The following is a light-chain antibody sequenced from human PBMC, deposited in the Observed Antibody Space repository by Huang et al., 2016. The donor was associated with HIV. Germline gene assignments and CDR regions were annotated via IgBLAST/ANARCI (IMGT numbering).Light chain of an antibody. CDR2: GAS. Sequence: EIVLTQSPGTLSLSPGERATLSCRDSQSISSGSLAWYLQKPGQAPTLLIHGASTRATDNPDRFSGSGSGTDFTLTISRLEPEDFAVYYCHQYGSPPFTFGPGTKVDIK. J-gene: IGKJ3*01. CDR3: HQYGSPPFT. CDR1: QSISSGS. V-gene: IGKV3-20*01.